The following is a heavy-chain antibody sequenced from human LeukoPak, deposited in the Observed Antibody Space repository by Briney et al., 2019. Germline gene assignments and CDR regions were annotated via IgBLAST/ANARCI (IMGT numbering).Heavy chain of an antibody. J-gene: IGHJ4*02. D-gene: IGHD3-10*02. Sequence: GGSLRLSCAASGFTFINFGIQWVRQAPGKGLEWVAFIRTDGSNKYYTDSVKGRFTISRDNSKNPLYLQMNSLRAEDTAVYYCVRGGMLMGYFDYWGQGTLVTVSS. V-gene: IGHV3-30*02. CDR1: GFTFINFG. CDR3: VRGGMLMGYFDY. CDR2: IRTDGSNK.